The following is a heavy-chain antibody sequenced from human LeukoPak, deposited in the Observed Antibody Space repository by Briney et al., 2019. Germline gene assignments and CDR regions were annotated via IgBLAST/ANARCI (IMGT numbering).Heavy chain of an antibody. CDR1: GFTFSRYW. J-gene: IGHJ5*02. V-gene: IGHV3-7*01. CDR2: IKHDGSEK. D-gene: IGHD6-13*01. CDR3: ARGFLIVAAAGTLWFDP. Sequence: GGSLRLSCAASGFTFSRYWMSWVRQAQGKGLEWVANIKHDGSEKHYVDSVKDRFTISRDNTKNSLYLQMNSLTAEDTAVYYCARGFLIVAAAGTLWFDPWGQGTLVTVSS.